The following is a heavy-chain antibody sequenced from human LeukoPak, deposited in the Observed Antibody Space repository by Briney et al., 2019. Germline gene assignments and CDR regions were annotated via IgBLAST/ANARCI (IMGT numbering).Heavy chain of an antibody. D-gene: IGHD3-9*01. J-gene: IGHJ3*02. CDR2: IKQDGSEK. V-gene: IGHV3-7*01. Sequence: GGSLRLSCAASGFTFSSYWMSWVRQAPGKGLEWVANIKQDGSEKNYVDSVKGRFTISRDNAKNTVDLQMNSLRAEDTAVYYCARGNFDWLLYGLDAFDIWGQGTMVTVSS. CDR3: ARGNFDWLLYGLDAFDI. CDR1: GFTFSSYW.